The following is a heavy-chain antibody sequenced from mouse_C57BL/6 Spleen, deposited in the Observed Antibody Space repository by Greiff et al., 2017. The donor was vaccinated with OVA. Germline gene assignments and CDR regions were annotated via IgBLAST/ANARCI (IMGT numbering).Heavy chain of an antibody. CDR2: IWSDGST. J-gene: IGHJ4*01. CDR1: GFSLTSYG. V-gene: IGHV2-6*03. CDR3: ARLYDYDGAMDY. D-gene: IGHD2-4*01. Sequence: VKVVESGPGLVAPSQSLSITCTVSGFSLTSYGVHWVRQPPGKGLEWLVVIWSDGSTNYNSALKSRLSISKDNSKSQVFLKMNSLQTDDTAMYYCARLYDYDGAMDYWGQGTSVTVSS.